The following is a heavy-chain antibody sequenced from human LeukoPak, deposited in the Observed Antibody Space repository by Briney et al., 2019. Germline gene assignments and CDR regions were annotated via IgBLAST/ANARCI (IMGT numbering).Heavy chain of an antibody. Sequence: SETLSLTCTVSGGSISSYYWSWIRQPPGKGLEWIGCIYYSGRTNYNPSLKSRVTISVDTSKNQFSLKLSSVTAADTAVYYCARRGSGSWWVFDYWGQGTLVTVSS. CDR2: IYYSGRT. CDR1: GGSISSYY. J-gene: IGHJ4*02. D-gene: IGHD6-19*01. CDR3: ARRGSGSWWVFDY. V-gene: IGHV4-59*01.